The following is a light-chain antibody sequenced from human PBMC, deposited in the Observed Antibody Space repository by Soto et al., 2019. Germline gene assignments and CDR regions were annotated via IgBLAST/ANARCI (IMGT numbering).Light chain of an antibody. Sequence: DIQMTQSPSSLSASVGDRVTITCRASQSISSSLNWYQQKPGKAPKLLIYAASSLQNGVSSRFSGSGSGTDFTLTISSLQPEDFATYYCQQSYNTPRTFGPGTTVDIK. V-gene: IGKV1-39*01. J-gene: IGKJ3*01. CDR1: QSISSS. CDR3: QQSYNTPRT. CDR2: AAS.